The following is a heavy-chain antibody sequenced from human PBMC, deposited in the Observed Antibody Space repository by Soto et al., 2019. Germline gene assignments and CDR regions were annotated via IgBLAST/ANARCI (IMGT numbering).Heavy chain of an antibody. D-gene: IGHD6-19*01. J-gene: IGHJ4*02. CDR3: AKGKTSGWFYFDF. V-gene: IGHV3-23*01. CDR1: GFTFSNYA. Sequence: EVQLLESGGDLAQPGGSLRLSCAASGFTFSNYAMSWVRQAPGKGLEWVSGISASGRDTYYADSVKDRFTISRDSSKNTLYLQMNSLRAEDTAIYYCAKGKTSGWFYFDFWGQGPLVTVSS. CDR2: ISASGRDT.